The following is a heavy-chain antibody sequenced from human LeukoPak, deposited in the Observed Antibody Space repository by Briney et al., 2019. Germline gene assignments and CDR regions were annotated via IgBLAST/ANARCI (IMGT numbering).Heavy chain of an antibody. D-gene: IGHD3-10*01. Sequence: GGSRRLSCAASGFTFSSYGMHWVRQAPGKGLEWVAVISYDGSNKYYADSVKGRFTISRDNSKNTLYLQMNSLRAEDTAVYYCAKFGAAQVYWGQGTLVTVSS. CDR2: ISYDGSNK. CDR1: GFTFSSYG. V-gene: IGHV3-30*18. CDR3: AKFGAAQVY. J-gene: IGHJ4*02.